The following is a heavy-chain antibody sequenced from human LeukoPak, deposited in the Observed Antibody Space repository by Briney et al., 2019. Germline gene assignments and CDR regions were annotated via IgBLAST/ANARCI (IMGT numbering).Heavy chain of an antibody. CDR2: INIDGSGT. CDR3: ARVGSSSSWYVLSYFDY. CDR1: RFTFSNYW. D-gene: IGHD6-13*01. J-gene: IGHJ4*02. Sequence: GGSLRLSCAASRFTFSNYWMHWVRQAPGKGLVWVSRINIDGSGTNYADSVKGRFTISRDNAKNTLYLQMNSLRAEDTAVYYCARVGSSSSWYVLSYFDYWGQGTLVTVSS. V-gene: IGHV3-74*01.